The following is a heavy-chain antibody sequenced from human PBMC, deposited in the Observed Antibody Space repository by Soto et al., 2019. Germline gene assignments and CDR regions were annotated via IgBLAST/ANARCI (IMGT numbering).Heavy chain of an antibody. CDR3: LRDIFESVESGGM. CDR2: IYFTGNREST. V-gene: IGHV4-30-4*01. J-gene: IGHJ4*02. Sequence: NPSETLSLTCNVSGGSVTSGAYYWSWIRQFPGAGLEWIGYIYFTGNRESTYYNPSLKSRLSMSMDTSNNLFSLKLTSVTAADTAIFCCLRDIFESVESGGMWGQGRRVTVSS. CDR1: GGSVTSGAYY. D-gene: IGHD3-9*01.